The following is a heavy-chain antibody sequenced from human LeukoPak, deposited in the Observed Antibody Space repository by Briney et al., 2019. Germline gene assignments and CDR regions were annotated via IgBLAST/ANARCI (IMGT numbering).Heavy chain of an antibody. CDR3: ARLITYYYDYSGYYPDY. CDR1: GFTFSSYE. D-gene: IGHD3-22*01. CDR2: ISSSGSTI. V-gene: IGHV3-48*03. J-gene: IGHJ4*02. Sequence: QPGGSLRLSCAASGFTFSSYEMNWVRQAPGKGLEWVSYISSSGSTIYYADSVKGRFTISRDNAKNSLYLQMNSLRAEDTAVYYCARLITYYYDYSGYYPDYWGQGTLVTVSS.